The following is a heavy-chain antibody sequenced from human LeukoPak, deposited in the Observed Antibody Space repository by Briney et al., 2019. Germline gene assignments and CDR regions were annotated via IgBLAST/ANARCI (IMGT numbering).Heavy chain of an antibody. D-gene: IGHD6-13*01. CDR1: GFTFSNYW. J-gene: IGHJ4*02. V-gene: IGHV3-7*01. Sequence: GGSLRLSCAASGFTFSNYWMSWVRQAPGKGLEWVASIKQDGSEKHYVDSVKGRFTISRDNAKNSLYLQMNSPRADDTAVYYCARLYSSSVDFWGQGTMVTVSS. CDR3: ARLYSSSVDF. CDR2: IKQDGSEK.